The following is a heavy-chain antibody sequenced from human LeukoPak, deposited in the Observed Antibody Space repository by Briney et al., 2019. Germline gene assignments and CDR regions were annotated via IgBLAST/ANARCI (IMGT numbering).Heavy chain of an antibody. V-gene: IGHV2-5*02. CDR3: AHTLGYYDSSGYYYFEDY. J-gene: IGHJ4*02. D-gene: IGHD3-22*01. Sequence: SGPTLVKPTQTLTLTCTFSGFSLSTSGVGVGWIRQPPGKALEWLALIYSDDDKRYSPSLKSRLTITKDTSKNQVVLTMTNMDPVDTATYYCAHTLGYYDSSGYYYFEDYWGQGTLVTVSS. CDR2: IYSDDDK. CDR1: GFSLSTSGVG.